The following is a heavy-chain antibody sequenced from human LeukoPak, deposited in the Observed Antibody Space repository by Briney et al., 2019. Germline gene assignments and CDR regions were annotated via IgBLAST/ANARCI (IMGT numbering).Heavy chain of an antibody. CDR2: MNPNSGNT. V-gene: IGHV1-8*01. CDR3: ARGRGITMVRGVIKLGY. J-gene: IGHJ4*02. Sequence: ASVKVSCKASGYTFTSYDINWVRQATGQGLEWMGWMNPNSGNTGYAQKFQGRVTMTRNTSISTAYMELSSLRSEDTAVYYCARGRGITMVRGVIKLGYWGQGTLVTVSS. D-gene: IGHD3-10*01. CDR1: GYTFTSYD.